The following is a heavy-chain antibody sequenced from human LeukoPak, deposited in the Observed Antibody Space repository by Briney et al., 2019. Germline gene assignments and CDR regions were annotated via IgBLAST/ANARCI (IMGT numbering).Heavy chain of an antibody. CDR1: GFTFSSYS. V-gene: IGHV3-21*01. D-gene: IGHD3-10*01. CDR2: ISSSTSYI. J-gene: IGHJ3*01. CDR3: ARGSSNGFDV. Sequence: GGSLRLSCAASGFTFSSYSMNWVRQAPGKGLEWVSSISSSTSYIYYADSVKGRFTISRDNAKNSLYLQMNSLRAEDTAVYYCARGSSNGFDVWGQGTMVTVSA.